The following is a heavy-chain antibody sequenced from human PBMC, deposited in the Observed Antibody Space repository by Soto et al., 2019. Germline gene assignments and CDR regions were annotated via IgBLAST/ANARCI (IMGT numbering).Heavy chain of an antibody. D-gene: IGHD5-12*01. CDR1: GYSFTSYW. CDR2: IYPGDSDT. J-gene: IGHJ4*02. V-gene: IGHV5-51*01. Sequence: PGESLKISCKGSGYSFTSYWIGWVRQMPGKGQEWRGIIYPGDSDTRYSPSFQGQVTISADKSISTAYLQWTSLRASDTPMYYCARPTGYSIAKYFDYWGQGTLVTVSS. CDR3: ARPTGYSIAKYFDY.